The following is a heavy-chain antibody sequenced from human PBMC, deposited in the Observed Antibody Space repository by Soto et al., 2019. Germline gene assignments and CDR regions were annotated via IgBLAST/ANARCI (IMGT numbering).Heavy chain of an antibody. CDR3: AKDRSFGGNSDFDS. J-gene: IGHJ4*02. CDR1: GFTFSSHA. CDR2: ISGNGGST. V-gene: IGHV3-23*01. Sequence: EVQLLESGGGLVQPVGSLRLSCAASGFTFSSHAMTWVRQAPGKGLDWVSVISGNGGSTYYADSVNGRFTISRDNSKNTLYLQMNSLRVEDTAVYYCAKDRSFGGNSDFDSWGQGTLVTVSS. D-gene: IGHD2-21*02.